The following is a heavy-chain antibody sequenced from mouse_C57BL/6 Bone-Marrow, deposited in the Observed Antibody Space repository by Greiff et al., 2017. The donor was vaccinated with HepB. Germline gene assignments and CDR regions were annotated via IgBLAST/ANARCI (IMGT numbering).Heavy chain of an antibody. J-gene: IGHJ2*01. CDR1: GYTFTSYG. CDR3: ARGDYYGSSSGYFDY. D-gene: IGHD1-1*01. Sequence: VQLQQSGAELARPGASVKLSCKASGYTFTSYGISWVKQRTGQGLEWIGEIYPRSGNTYYNEKFKGKATLTADKSSSTAYMERRSLTSEDSAVYFCARGDYYGSSSGYFDYWGQGTTLTVSS. V-gene: IGHV1-81*01. CDR2: IYPRSGNT.